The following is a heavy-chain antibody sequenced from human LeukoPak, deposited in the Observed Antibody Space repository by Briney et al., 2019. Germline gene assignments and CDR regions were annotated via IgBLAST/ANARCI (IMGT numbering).Heavy chain of an antibody. Sequence: GASVKVSCKASGYTFTSYGISWVRQAPGQGLEWMGWISAYNGNTNYAQKLQGRVTMTTDTSTSTAYMELRSLRSDDTAVYYCARGRGWGSTSSPSWESHNWFDPWGQGTLVTVSS. CDR1: GYTFTSYG. V-gene: IGHV1-18*01. D-gene: IGHD2-2*01. J-gene: IGHJ5*02. CDR2: ISAYNGNT. CDR3: ARGRGWGSTSSPSWESHNWFDP.